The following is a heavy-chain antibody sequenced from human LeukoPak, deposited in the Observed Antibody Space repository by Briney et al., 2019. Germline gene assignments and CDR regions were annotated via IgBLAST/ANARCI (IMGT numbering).Heavy chain of an antibody. CDR3: ARDNYDMVLDI. CDR2: ISSSSSTI. Sequence: PGGSLRLSCAASRFTFSSYSMNWVRQAPGKGLEWVSYISSSSSTIYYADSVKGRFTISRDNAKNSLYLQMNSLRAEDTAVYYCARDNYDMVLDIWGQGTMVTVSS. D-gene: IGHD3-9*01. J-gene: IGHJ3*02. V-gene: IGHV3-48*01. CDR1: RFTFSSYS.